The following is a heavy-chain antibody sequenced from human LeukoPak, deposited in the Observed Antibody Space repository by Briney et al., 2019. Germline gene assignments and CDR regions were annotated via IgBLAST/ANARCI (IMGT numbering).Heavy chain of an antibody. CDR2: IYTTGHA. J-gene: IGHJ4*02. V-gene: IGHV4-61*02. D-gene: IGHD5-18*01. CDR1: GGSIRSSSYY. Sequence: SETLSLTCTVSGGSIRSSSYYWGWVRQPAGRGLEWIGRIYTTGHADYDPSLQSRVTMSVDTSQKQFSLNLRSVTAADTAFYFCARHGYTASHFFLDYWSQGTLVTVSS. CDR3: ARHGYTASHFFLDY.